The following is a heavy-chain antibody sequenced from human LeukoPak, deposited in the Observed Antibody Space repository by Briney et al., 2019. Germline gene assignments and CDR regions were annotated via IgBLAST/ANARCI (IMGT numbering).Heavy chain of an antibody. CDR3: AKDWGGERFFDY. D-gene: IGHD3-16*01. CDR1: GFTFSSYA. J-gene: IGHJ4*02. V-gene: IGHV3-23*01. Sequence: GGSLRLSCAASGFTFSSYAMSWVRQAPGEGLEWVSAISGSGGSTYYADSVKGRFTISRDNSKNTLYLQMNSLRAEDTAVYYCAKDWGGERFFDYWGQGALVTVSS. CDR2: ISGSGGST.